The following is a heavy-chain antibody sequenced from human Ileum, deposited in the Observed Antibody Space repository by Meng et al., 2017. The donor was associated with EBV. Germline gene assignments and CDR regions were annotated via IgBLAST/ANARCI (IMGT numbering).Heavy chain of an antibody. Sequence: VQLQGSSPGLAKPSEPLSLTCRVSGNSGSMGVYYWSWVRQPPGKGLEWIGYLHSSGETKYNPSLKSRATISIDTSKNQFSLKLNSLTAADTAVYYCARLLSHHGDHGDVFDHWGPGTLVTVSS. CDR2: LHSSGET. V-gene: IGHV4-61*08. J-gene: IGHJ4*02. CDR3: ARLLSHHGDHGDVFDH. CDR1: GNSGSMGVYY. D-gene: IGHD4-17*01.